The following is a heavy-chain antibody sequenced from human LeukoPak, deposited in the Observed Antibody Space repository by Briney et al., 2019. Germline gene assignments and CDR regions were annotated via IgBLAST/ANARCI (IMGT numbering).Heavy chain of an antibody. V-gene: IGHV4-59*01. J-gene: IGHJ5*02. D-gene: IGHD3-10*01. CDR1: GGSISSYY. CDR3: AKYYGSFDP. CDR2: IYYSGST. Sequence: PSETLSLTRTVSGGSISSYYWSWIRQPPGKGLEWIGYIYYSGSTNYNPSLKSRVTISVDTSKNQFSLKLSPVTAADTAVYYCAKYYGSFDPWGRGTLVTVSS.